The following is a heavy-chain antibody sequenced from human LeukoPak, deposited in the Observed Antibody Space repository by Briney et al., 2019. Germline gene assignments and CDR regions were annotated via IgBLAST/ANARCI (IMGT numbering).Heavy chain of an antibody. Sequence: ASVKVSCKASGYTFTGYYMHWVRRAPVQGLEWMGRINPNSGGTNYAQKFQGRVTMTRDTSISTAYMELSRLRSDDTAVYYCARGRIGGGNRVDYWGQGTLVTVSS. D-gene: IGHD1-26*01. J-gene: IGHJ4*02. V-gene: IGHV1-2*06. CDR1: GYTFTGYY. CDR2: INPNSGGT. CDR3: ARGRIGGGNRVDY.